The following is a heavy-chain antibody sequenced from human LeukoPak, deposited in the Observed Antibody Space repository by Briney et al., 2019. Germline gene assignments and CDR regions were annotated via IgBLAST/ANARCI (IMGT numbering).Heavy chain of an antibody. D-gene: IGHD2-15*01. Sequence: GGSLRLSCAASGFTFSNYNMNWVRQTPGKGLEWVSSISVSGSTTYCADSVKGRFTISRDNSKNTLYLQVNSLSAGDTAIYYCAKGSVAAHYFFNYWGQGTLVTVSS. CDR3: AKGSVAAHYFFNY. CDR2: ISVSGSTT. CDR1: GFTFSNYN. V-gene: IGHV3-23*01. J-gene: IGHJ4*02.